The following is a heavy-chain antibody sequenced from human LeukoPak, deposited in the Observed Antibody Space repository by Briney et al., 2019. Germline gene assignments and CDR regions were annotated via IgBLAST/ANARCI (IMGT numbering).Heavy chain of an antibody. CDR3: GRDLGGRSDY. CDR2: INEDGSIT. CDR1: GFTFRTYW. J-gene: IGHJ4*02. V-gene: IGHV3-74*01. D-gene: IGHD1-26*01. Sequence: PGGSLRLSCAVSGFTFRTYWMHWVRQVPGEGLVWVSRINEDGSITNYADSVKGRFSISRDNAKNTLYLQMNSLRAEDTAVYYCGRDLGGRSDYWGQGTRVTVPS.